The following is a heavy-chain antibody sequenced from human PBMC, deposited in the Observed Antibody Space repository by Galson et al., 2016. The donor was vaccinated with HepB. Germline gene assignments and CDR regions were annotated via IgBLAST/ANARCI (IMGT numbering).Heavy chain of an antibody. CDR2: ISSTESYI. CDR1: GFTFSTYT. Sequence: SLRLSCAASGFTFSTYTMNWVRQAPGKGLEWVSSISSTESYIYYADSVKGRFTISRDNAEDSLYLHMNSLRADDTAVYYCARSLTGDAFDVWGQGTVVTVSS. J-gene: IGHJ3*01. D-gene: IGHD3-10*01. V-gene: IGHV3-21*01. CDR3: ARSLTGDAFDV.